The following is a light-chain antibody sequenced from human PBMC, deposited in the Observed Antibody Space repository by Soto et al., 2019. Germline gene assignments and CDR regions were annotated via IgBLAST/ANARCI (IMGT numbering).Light chain of an antibody. CDR1: SSDVGSYKY. CDR3: CSYAGGATFV. Sequence: QSALTQPASVSGSPGQSITISCTGTSSDVGSYKYVSWYRQHPGKAPKVMIYEDSKRSSGVSYRFSGSKSGNTASLTISGLQAEDEADYYCCSYAGGATFVFGGGTKLTVL. J-gene: IGLJ2*01. V-gene: IGLV2-23*02. CDR2: EDS.